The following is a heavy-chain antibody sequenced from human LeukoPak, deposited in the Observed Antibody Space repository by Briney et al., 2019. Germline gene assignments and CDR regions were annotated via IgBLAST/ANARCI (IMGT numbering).Heavy chain of an antibody. Sequence: GGSLRLSCAACGFTFSSYAMSWVRQAPGKGLEWVSAISGSGGSTYYADSVKGRFTISRDNSKNTLYLQMNSLRAEDTAVYYCAKGGATVTTYYYYYMDVWGKGTTVTVSS. V-gene: IGHV3-23*01. CDR3: AKGGATVTTYYYYYMDV. J-gene: IGHJ6*03. D-gene: IGHD4-17*01. CDR1: GFTFSSYA. CDR2: ISGSGGST.